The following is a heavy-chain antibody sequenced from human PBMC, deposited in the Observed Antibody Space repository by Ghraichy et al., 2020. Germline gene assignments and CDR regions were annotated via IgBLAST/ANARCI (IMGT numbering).Heavy chain of an antibody. CDR3: ARGSSIAARPPHY. J-gene: IGHJ4*02. CDR1: GFTFSDYY. D-gene: IGHD6-6*01. CDR2: ISSSSSYT. V-gene: IGHV3-11*05. Sequence: GGSLRLSCAASGFTFSDYYMSWIRQAPGKGLEWVLYISSSSSYTNYADSVKGRFTISRDNAKNSLYLQMNSLRAEDTAVYYCARGSSIAARPPHYWGQGTLVTVSS.